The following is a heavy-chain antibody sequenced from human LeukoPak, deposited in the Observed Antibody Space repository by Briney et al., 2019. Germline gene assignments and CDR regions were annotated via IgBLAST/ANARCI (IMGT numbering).Heavy chain of an antibody. J-gene: IGHJ5*02. CDR2: IYTSGST. D-gene: IGHD6-19*01. Sequence: SETLSLTCTVSGGSISSYYWSWIRQPPGKGLEWIGYIYTSGSTNYNPSLKSRVTISVDTSKNQFSLKLSSVTAADTAVYYCARERAVAASNWFDPWGQRTLVTVSS. CDR3: ARERAVAASNWFDP. CDR1: GGSISSYY. V-gene: IGHV4-4*09.